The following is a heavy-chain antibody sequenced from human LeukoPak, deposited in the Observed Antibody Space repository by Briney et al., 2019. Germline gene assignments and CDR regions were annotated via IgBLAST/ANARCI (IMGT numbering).Heavy chain of an antibody. CDR3: ARERPHYMDV. J-gene: IGHJ6*03. CDR2: INPNSGGT. V-gene: IGHV1-2*02. CDR1: GYTFTGYY. Sequence: HWASVKVSCKASGYTFTGYYMHWVRQAPGQGLEWMGWINPNSGGTNYAQKFQGRVTMTRDTSISTVYMELSRLRSDDTAMYYCARERPHYMDVWGTGTTVIVSS.